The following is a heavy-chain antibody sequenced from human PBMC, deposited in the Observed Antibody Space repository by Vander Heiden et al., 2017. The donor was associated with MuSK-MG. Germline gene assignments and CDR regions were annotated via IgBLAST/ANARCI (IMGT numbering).Heavy chain of an antibody. CDR1: GFTFSSYA. J-gene: IGHJ4*02. D-gene: IGHD4-4*01. CDR2: ISYDGSNK. Sequence: QVQLVESGGGVVQPGRALRLSCAASGFTFSSYAMHWVRQAPGKGLEWVAVISYDGSNKYYADSVKGRFTISRDNSKNTLYLQMNSLRAEDTAVYYCARGFLGGNSDYWGQGTLVTVSS. V-gene: IGHV3-30*04. CDR3: ARGFLGGNSDY.